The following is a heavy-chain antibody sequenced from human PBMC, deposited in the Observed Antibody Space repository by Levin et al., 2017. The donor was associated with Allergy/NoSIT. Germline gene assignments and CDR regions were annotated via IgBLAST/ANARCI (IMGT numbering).Heavy chain of an antibody. Sequence: SQTLSLTCAVYGGSFSGYYWSWIRQPPGKGLEWIGEINHSGSTNYNPSLKSRVTISVDTSKNQFSLKLSSVTAADTAVYYCARERDCSSTSCYRSGRFDPWGQGTLVTVSS. CDR3: ARERDCSSTSCYRSGRFDP. CDR1: GGSFSGYY. CDR2: INHSGST. D-gene: IGHD2-2*01. V-gene: IGHV4-34*01. J-gene: IGHJ5*02.